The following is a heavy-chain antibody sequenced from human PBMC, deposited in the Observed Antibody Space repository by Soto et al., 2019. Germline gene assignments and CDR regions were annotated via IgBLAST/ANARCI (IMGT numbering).Heavy chain of an antibody. CDR2: ISGSGGST. CDR1: GFTFSSYA. D-gene: IGHD2-8*01. Sequence: GGSLRLSCAASGFTFSSYAMSWVRQAPGKGLEWVSAISGSGGSTYYADSVKGRFTISRDNSKNTLYLQMNSLRAEDTAVYYCAKGMEGDIELMVYARGKGDALDIWGQGTMVTVSS. CDR3: AKGMEGDIELMVYARGKGDALDI. J-gene: IGHJ3*02. V-gene: IGHV3-23*01.